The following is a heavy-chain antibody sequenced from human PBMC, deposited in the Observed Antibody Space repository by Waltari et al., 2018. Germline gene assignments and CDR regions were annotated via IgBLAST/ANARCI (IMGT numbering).Heavy chain of an antibody. CDR1: GGSISSHY. D-gene: IGHD4-17*01. Sequence: QVQLQESGPGLVKPSETLSLTCTVSGGSISSHYWSWIRQPPGKGLEWIGYIYYSGSTNYNPSRKSRVTISVDTSKNQFSLKLSSVTAADTAVYYCARGPNDYGAINHYYFDYWGQGTLVTVSS. V-gene: IGHV4-59*11. CDR3: ARGPNDYGAINHYYFDY. J-gene: IGHJ4*02. CDR2: IYYSGST.